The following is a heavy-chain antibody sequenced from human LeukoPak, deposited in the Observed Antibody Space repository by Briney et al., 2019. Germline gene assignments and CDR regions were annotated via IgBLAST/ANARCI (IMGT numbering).Heavy chain of an antibody. CDR3: ARLVSSSWFDY. CDR1: GGSISSYY. D-gene: IGHD6-13*01. Sequence: PSETLSLTCTVSGGSISSYYWSWIRQPPGKGLEWIGYIYYSGSTNYNPSLKSRVTISVDTSKNQFSLKLSSVTAADTAVYYCARLVSSSWFDYWGQGTQVTVSS. V-gene: IGHV4-59*08. J-gene: IGHJ4*02. CDR2: IYYSGST.